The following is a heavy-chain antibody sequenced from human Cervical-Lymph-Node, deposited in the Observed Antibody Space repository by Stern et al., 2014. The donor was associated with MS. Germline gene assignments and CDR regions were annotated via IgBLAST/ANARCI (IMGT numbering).Heavy chain of an antibody. CDR1: GGTFSSSG. D-gene: IGHD4-17*01. V-gene: IGHV1-69*09. CDR3: ATLGVTTGDFDP. J-gene: IGHJ5*02. CDR2: IIPILSIT. Sequence: VHLVESGSEVKKPGSSVRVSCKASGGTFSSSGISWVRQAPGQGLEWMGRIIPILSITNYAQNFQGRVTITADKSTSTAYMKLSSLRSEDTAVYYCATLGVTTGDFDPWGQGTLVTVSS.